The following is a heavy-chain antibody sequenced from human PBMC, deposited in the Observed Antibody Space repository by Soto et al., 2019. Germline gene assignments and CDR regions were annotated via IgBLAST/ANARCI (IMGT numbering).Heavy chain of an antibody. Sequence: EVQLVESGGGLVQPGGSLRLSCAASGFTFSSYEMNWVRQAPGKGLEWVSYISSSGSTIYYADSVKGRFTISRDNAKNSLYLQMNSLRAEDTAVYYCARDQRGGWTDGMDVWGQGTTVTASS. CDR3: ARDQRGGWTDGMDV. J-gene: IGHJ6*02. CDR2: ISSSGSTI. D-gene: IGHD6-25*01. V-gene: IGHV3-48*03. CDR1: GFTFSSYE.